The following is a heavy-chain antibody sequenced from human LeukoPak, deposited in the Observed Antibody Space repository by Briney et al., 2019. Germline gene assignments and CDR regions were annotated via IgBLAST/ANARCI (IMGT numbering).Heavy chain of an antibody. V-gene: IGHV3-48*04. CDR1: GFTFINAW. CDR2: ISSSSSTI. CDR3: ARVFGYSSSWSARRSYYFDY. J-gene: IGHJ4*02. D-gene: IGHD6-13*01. Sequence: GGSLRLSCAASGFTFINAWMSWVRQAPGKGLEWVSYISSSSSTIYYADSVKGRFTISRDNAKNSLYLQMNSLRAEDTAVYYCARVFGYSSSWSARRSYYFDYWGQGTLVTVSS.